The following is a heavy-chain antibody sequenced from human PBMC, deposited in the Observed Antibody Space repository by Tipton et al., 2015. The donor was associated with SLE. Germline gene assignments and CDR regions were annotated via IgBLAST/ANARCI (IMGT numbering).Heavy chain of an antibody. CDR2: SSEDGSIT. Sequence: SLRLSCAASGFTFSNYSMSWVRQAPGKGLGWVGRSSEDGSITSYEDSVKGRPTISRDASKNTLYLQMNMLRTDDTAVYYCARARGVGGGSGWFFELWGRGTLVTVSS. V-gene: IGHV3-74*01. CDR1: GFTFSNYS. CDR3: ARARGVGGGSGWFFEL. D-gene: IGHD3-16*01. J-gene: IGHJ2*01.